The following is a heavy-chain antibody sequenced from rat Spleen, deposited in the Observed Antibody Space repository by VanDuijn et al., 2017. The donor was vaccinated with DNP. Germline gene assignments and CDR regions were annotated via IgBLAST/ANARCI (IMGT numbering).Heavy chain of an antibody. J-gene: IGHJ2*01. V-gene: IGHV5-29*01. CDR1: GFTFSNYY. Sequence: EVQLVESGGGLVQPGRSMKLSCAASGFTFSNYYMAWVRQAPTKGLAWVATISYDGSSTYYRDSVKGRFTISRDNAKSTLYLQMDSLRSEDTATYYCASRPPPTRGPFDYWGQGILVTVSS. D-gene: IGHD1-4*01. CDR2: ISYDGSST. CDR3: ASRPPPTRGPFDY.